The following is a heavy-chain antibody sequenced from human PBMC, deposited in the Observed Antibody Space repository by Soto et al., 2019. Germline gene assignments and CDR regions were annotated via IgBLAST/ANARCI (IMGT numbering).Heavy chain of an antibody. J-gene: IGHJ5*02. CDR3: AKDTRKRSPYLGEDWFDP. CDR1: GFTFSSYA. CDR2: ISGSGGST. Sequence: QSGGSLRLSCAASGFTFSSYAMSWVRQAPGKGLEWVSAISGSGGSTYYADSVKGRFTISRDNSKNTLYLQMNSLRAEDTAVYYCAKDTRKRSPYLGEDWFDPWGQGTLVTVSS. D-gene: IGHD1-26*01. V-gene: IGHV3-23*01.